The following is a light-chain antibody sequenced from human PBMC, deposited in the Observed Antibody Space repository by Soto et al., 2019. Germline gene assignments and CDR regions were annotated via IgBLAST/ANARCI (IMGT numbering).Light chain of an antibody. CDR1: QSISSW. V-gene: IGKV1-5*03. Sequence: DIQMTQSPSTLSASVGDRVTITCRASQSISSWLAWYQQKSGKAPKLLIYKASSLESGVPSRFSGSGSGTEFTLTISSLQPDDFATYYGQQYNSYLITFGQGTRLEIK. CDR2: KAS. CDR3: QQYNSYLIT. J-gene: IGKJ5*01.